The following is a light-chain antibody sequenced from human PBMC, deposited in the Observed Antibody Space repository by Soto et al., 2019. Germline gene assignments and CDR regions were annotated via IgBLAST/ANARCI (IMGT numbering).Light chain of an antibody. J-gene: IGLJ2*01. CDR1: SPNIGSNY. V-gene: IGLV1-47*01. CDR2: RNN. CDR3: AAWDDSLSGMV. Sequence: QSVLTQPPSASGTPGQRVTISCSGSSPNIGSNYVYWYQQLPGTAPKLLIYRNNQRPSGVPDRFSGSKSGTSASLAISGVRSEDEADYYCAAWDDSLSGMVFGGGTKLTVL.